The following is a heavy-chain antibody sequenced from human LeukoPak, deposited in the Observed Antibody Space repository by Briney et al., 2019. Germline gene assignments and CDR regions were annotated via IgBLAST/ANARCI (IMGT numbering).Heavy chain of an antibody. CDR1: GYIFTSYG. D-gene: IGHD5-18*01. V-gene: IGHV1-18*01. Sequence: ASVTVSCKASGYIFTSYGFTWVRQAPGQGLEWVAWISGDNGDRKYAQKFQGRVNMTTDTATSTTYMTLRSLTSDDTAVYYCARDFSHRSVIQLWSSKPAGFDYWGQGTLVTVSS. J-gene: IGHJ4*02. CDR3: ARDFSHRSVIQLWSSKPAGFDY. CDR2: ISGDNGDR.